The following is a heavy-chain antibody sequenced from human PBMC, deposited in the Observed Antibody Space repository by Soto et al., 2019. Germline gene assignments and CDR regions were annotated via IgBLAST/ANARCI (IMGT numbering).Heavy chain of an antibody. D-gene: IGHD3-16*01. Sequence: PGESLKISCKGSGYTFSSYWIGWVRQVPGKGLEWMGIIYPGDSDARYSPSFQGRFTISRDNSKNTLYLQMNSLRAEDTAVYYCARDDRLKGQDYWGQGTLVTVSS. CDR1: GYTFSSYW. J-gene: IGHJ4*02. CDR2: IYPGDSDA. CDR3: ARDDRLKGQDY. V-gene: IGHV5-51*01.